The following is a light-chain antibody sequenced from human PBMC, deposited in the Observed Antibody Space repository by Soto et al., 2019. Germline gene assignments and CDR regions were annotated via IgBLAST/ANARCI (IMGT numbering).Light chain of an antibody. Sequence: EIVLTQSPATLSLSPGGRATVSCRASQRVSLSLAWYQQKPGQAPRLLIYDASKRASGFPARFSGSGSGTDFTLTISSLEPEDFAVYYCQERTGWPPWTFGQGTKVDIK. J-gene: IGKJ1*01. CDR3: QERTGWPPWT. CDR1: QRVSLS. CDR2: DAS. V-gene: IGKV3-11*01.